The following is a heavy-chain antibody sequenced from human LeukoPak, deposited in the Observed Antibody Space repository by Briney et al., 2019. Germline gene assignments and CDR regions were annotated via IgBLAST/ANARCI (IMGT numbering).Heavy chain of an antibody. J-gene: IGHJ4*02. CDR3: ARDPGSSAFDL. CDR1: GFTFSSYG. CDR2: INRDSSVK. V-gene: IGHV3-7*01. D-gene: IGHD1-14*01. Sequence: GRSLRLSCAASGFTFSSYGMHWVRQTPEKGLEFVANINRDSSVKNYVDSVKGRFTISRDNAKKSLFLELNSLRADDTAVFYCARDPGSSAFDLWGQGSLVTVST.